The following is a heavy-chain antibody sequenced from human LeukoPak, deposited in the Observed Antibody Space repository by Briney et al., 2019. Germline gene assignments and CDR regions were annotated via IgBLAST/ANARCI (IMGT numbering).Heavy chain of an antibody. J-gene: IGHJ6*02. CDR3: ARVYGSGKDPKDYYYYGMDV. CDR2: ISSSSSYI. Sequence: GGSLRLSCVASEFTFSAYGMSWVRQAPGKGLEWVSSISSSSSYIYYADSVKGRFTISRDNAKNSLYLQMNSLRAEDTAVYYCARVYGSGKDPKDYYYYGMDVWGQGTTVTVSS. V-gene: IGHV3-21*01. CDR1: EFTFSAYG. D-gene: IGHD3-10*01.